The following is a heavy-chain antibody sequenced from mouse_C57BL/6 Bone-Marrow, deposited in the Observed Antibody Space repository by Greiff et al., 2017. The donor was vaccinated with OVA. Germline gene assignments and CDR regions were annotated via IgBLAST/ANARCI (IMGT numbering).Heavy chain of an antibody. D-gene: IGHD2-2*01. CDR1: GFTFSDAW. CDR2: IRNKANNHAT. J-gene: IGHJ4*01. V-gene: IGHV6-6*01. CDR3: NTGLRLRPYAMDY. Sequence: EVHLVESGGGLVQPGGSMKLSCAASGFTFSDAWMDWVRQSPEKGLEWVAEIRNKANNHATYYAESVKGRFTISRDDSKSSVYLQMNSLRAEDTGIYYCNTGLRLRPYAMDYWGQGTSVTVSS.